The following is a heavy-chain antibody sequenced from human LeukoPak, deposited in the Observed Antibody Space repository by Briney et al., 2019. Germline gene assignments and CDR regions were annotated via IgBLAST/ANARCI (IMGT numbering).Heavy chain of an antibody. Sequence: GGSLRLSCAASGFIFNTFNMNWFRQAPGKGLEWVSSINSGGDYKYYADSVKGRFTTSRDNVKNSLSLQLNSLRVEDTAIYYCARGHYDVLASSYKWTPDYWGQGTLVTVSS. CDR1: GFIFNTFN. D-gene: IGHD3-9*01. CDR3: ARGHYDVLASSYKWTPDY. J-gene: IGHJ4*02. CDR2: INSGGDYK. V-gene: IGHV3-21*01.